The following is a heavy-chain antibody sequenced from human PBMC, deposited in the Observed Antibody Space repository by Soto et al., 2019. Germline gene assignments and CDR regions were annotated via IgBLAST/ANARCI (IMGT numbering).Heavy chain of an antibody. CDR2: IYHSGST. D-gene: IGHD3-3*01. J-gene: IGHJ6*02. CDR1: GGSISSSTC. Sequence: SETLSPLWAVPGGSISSSTCWRCLRQPRGKGLEWIGEIYHSGSTNYSPSLKSRVTISVDKSKNQFSLKLSSVTAADTAVYYCARDRSAAFWSGYYNYYYYGMDVWGQGTTVT. CDR3: ARDRSAAFWSGYYNYYYYGMDV. V-gene: IGHV4-4*02.